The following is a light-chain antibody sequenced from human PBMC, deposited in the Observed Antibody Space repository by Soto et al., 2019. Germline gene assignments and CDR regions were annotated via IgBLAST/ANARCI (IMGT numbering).Light chain of an antibody. V-gene: IGKV3-15*01. CDR3: QQYNNGPTYT. CDR1: QSISSS. CDR2: GAS. Sequence: EIVMTQSPATLSVSPGERATLSCRASQSISSSLAWYQQKPGQAPRLLIYGASTRATGIPARFSGSGSGTEFTLTISRLQSEDFAVYYCQQYNNGPTYTVGQGTKLEIK. J-gene: IGKJ2*01.